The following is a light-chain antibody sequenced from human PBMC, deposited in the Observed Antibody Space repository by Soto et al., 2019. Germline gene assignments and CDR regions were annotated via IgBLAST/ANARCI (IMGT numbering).Light chain of an antibody. CDR1: NSDVGDYDY. J-gene: IGLJ1*01. Sequence: QSVLTQPASVSGSPGRSITISCTGTNSDVGDYDYVSWYQQRPGTAPQLIIYEVSYRPSGVSNRFSGSKSGNTASLTISGLQPDDEADYYCSSYTSTTDYVFGTGTKVTV. CDR2: EVS. V-gene: IGLV2-14*01. CDR3: SSYTSTTDYV.